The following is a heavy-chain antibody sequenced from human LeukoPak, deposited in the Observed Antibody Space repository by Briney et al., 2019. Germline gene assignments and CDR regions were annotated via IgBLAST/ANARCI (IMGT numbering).Heavy chain of an antibody. CDR1: GFTFSNNA. CDR3: TRYSGSYYYPPAWDL. Sequence: GGSLRLSCAASGFTFSNNAMSWVRQAPGKGLEWVSATSTSGGSAYYADSVKGRFTISRDNSKNTLYLQMDSLRADDTAVYYCTRYSGSYYYPPAWDLWGQGTLVTVSS. CDR2: TSTSGGSA. V-gene: IGHV3-23*01. J-gene: IGHJ4*02. D-gene: IGHD1-26*01.